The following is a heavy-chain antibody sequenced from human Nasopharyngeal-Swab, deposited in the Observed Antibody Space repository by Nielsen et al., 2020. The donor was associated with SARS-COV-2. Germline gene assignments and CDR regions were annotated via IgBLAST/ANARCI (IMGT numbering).Heavy chain of an antibody. CDR1: GFTFRTYS. Sequence: GESLKISCAASGFTFRTYSMNWVRQAPGKGLEWVSYISSSSSAIYYADSVKGRFTISRDNAKNSLYLLMNSLRDEDTAVYYCARENHYGDYGGSGGMDVWGQGTTVTVSS. CDR3: ARENHYGDYGGSGGMDV. V-gene: IGHV3-48*02. CDR2: ISSSSSAI. J-gene: IGHJ6*02. D-gene: IGHD4-17*01.